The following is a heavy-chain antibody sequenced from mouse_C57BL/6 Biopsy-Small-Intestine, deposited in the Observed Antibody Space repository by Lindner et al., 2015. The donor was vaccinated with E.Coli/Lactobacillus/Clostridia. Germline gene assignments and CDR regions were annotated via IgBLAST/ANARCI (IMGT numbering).Heavy chain of an antibody. V-gene: IGHV1-82*01. Sequence: VQLQESGPELVKPGASVKISCKASGYAFSSSWMNWVKQRPGKGLEWIGRIYPGDGDTNYNGKFKGKATLTADKSSSTAYMQLSSLTSEDSAVYFCAREDGGYVYYFDYWGQGTTLTVSS. CDR2: IYPGDGDT. D-gene: IGHD2-3*01. CDR3: AREDGGYVYYFDY. CDR1: GYAFSSSW. J-gene: IGHJ2*01.